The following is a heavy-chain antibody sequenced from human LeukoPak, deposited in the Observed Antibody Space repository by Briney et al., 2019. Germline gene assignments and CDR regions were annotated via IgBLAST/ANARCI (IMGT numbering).Heavy chain of an antibody. Sequence: PSETLSLTCTVSGGSISSGSYYWSWIRQPAGKGLEWIGRIYTSGSTNYNPSLKSRVTISVDTSKNQFSLKLSSVTAADTAVYYCARSYCSGGSCFDAFDIWGQGTMVTVSS. CDR2: IYTSGST. J-gene: IGHJ3*02. CDR3: ARSYCSGGSCFDAFDI. D-gene: IGHD2-15*01. CDR1: GGSISSGSYY. V-gene: IGHV4-61*02.